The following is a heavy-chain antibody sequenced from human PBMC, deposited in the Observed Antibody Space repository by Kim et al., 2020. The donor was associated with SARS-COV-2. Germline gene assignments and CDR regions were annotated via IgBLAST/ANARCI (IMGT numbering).Heavy chain of an antibody. CDR2: IKQDGSEK. J-gene: IGHJ6*02. V-gene: IGHV3-7*03. CDR3: AREGRRLGYYYYGMDV. D-gene: IGHD2-15*01. CDR1: GFTFSSYW. Sequence: GGSLRLSCAASGFTFSSYWMSWVRQAPGKGLEWVANIKQDGSEKYYVDSVKGRFTISRDNAKNSLYLQMNSLRAEDTAVYYCAREGRRLGYYYYGMDVWGQGTTVTVSS.